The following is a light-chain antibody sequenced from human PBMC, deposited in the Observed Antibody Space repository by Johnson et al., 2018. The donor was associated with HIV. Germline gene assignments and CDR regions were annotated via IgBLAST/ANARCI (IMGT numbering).Light chain of an antibody. CDR2: DNN. V-gene: IGLV1-51*01. CDR1: SSNIGNNY. CDR3: GTWDSSLSAEV. Sequence: QSVLTQPPSVSAAPGQRVSISCSGSSSNIGNNYVSWYQQVPGTAPKLLIYDNNRRPSGIPDRFSGSKSGTSATLGITGLQPADEADYYCGTWDSSLSAEVFGTGTKVTVL. J-gene: IGLJ1*01.